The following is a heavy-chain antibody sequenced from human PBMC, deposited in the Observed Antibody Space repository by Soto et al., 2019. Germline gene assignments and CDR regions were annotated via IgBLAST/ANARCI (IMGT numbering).Heavy chain of an antibody. CDR1: GYTFTSYG. CDR2: ISAYNGNT. V-gene: IGHV1-18*01. CDR3: ARLQSEYYDILTGRFVDY. Sequence: GASVKVSCKASGYTFTSYGISWVRQAPGQGLEWMGWISAYNGNTNYAQKLQGRVTMTTDTSTSTAYMELRSLRSDDTAVYYCARLQSEYYDILTGRFVDYWGQGTLVTVSS. J-gene: IGHJ4*02. D-gene: IGHD3-9*01.